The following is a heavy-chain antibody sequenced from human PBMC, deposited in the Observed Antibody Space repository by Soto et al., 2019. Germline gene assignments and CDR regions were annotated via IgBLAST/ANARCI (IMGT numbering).Heavy chain of an antibody. D-gene: IGHD4-17*01. V-gene: IGHV1-3*05. CDR1: GYTFIKYA. CDR2: INAGSGNT. CDR3: ARSLGGDYGVGAFDI. Sequence: QVQLVQSGAEEKKPGVSVKVSCKASGYTFIKYAIHWVRQAPGQRPEWMGWINAGSGNTRYSQKFQGRVSLVRDTSASTAYMELSSLRSEDTAIYYCARSLGGDYGVGAFDIWGQGTMVTVSS. J-gene: IGHJ3*02.